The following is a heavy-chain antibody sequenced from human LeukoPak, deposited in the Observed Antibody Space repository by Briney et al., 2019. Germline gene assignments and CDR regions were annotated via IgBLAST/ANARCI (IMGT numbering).Heavy chain of an antibody. D-gene: IGHD3-10*01. CDR3: ARHANYYGSGSYLNWFDP. Sequence: SSETLSLTCTVSGGSISSYYWSCIRQPPGKGLEWIGYMHYSGTTNHNPSLKSRVTISVDTSKNHFSLKLTSVTAADTAVYYCARHANYYGSGSYLNWFDPWGQGTLVTVSS. V-gene: IGHV4-59*08. CDR1: GGSISSYY. CDR2: MHYSGTT. J-gene: IGHJ5*02.